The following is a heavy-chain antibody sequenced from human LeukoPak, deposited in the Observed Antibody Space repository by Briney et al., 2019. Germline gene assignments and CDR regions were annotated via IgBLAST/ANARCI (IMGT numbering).Heavy chain of an antibody. CDR2: ISPSGGST. D-gene: IGHD2-21*02. V-gene: IGHV1-46*01. J-gene: IGHJ4*02. CDR1: GYXFITYY. CDR3: ARSRLLLDY. Sequence: ASVKVSCKASGYXFITYYIHWVRQAPGQGLEWMGIISPSGGSTTYAQRFQGRVTMTGDTPTSTVYMELSSLRSEDTAVYYCARSRLLLDYWGQGTLVTVSS.